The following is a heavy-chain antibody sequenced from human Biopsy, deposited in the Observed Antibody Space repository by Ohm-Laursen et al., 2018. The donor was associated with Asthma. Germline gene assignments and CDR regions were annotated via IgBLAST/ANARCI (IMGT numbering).Heavy chain of an antibody. CDR3: VRHQYSSSWSTFDY. D-gene: IGHD3-22*01. V-gene: IGHV4-39*01. CDR1: GGPITSSSYY. Sequence: SETLSLTRTVSGGPITSSSYYWGWIRQPPGKGMEWIGSMYHSGSHYYHPSLKSRATISADTSKNQLSLKLSSVTAADTAVYFCVRHQYSSSWSTFDYWGQGALVTVSS. J-gene: IGHJ4*02. CDR2: MYHSGSH.